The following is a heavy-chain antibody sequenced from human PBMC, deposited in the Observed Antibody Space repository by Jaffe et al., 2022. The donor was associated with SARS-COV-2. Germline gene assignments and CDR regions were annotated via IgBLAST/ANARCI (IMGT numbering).Heavy chain of an antibody. CDR2: INPNSGGT. V-gene: IGHV1-2*02. CDR1: GYTFTGYY. J-gene: IGHJ4*02. CDR3: ARDLYLMGDYYDSSGYFCLDY. D-gene: IGHD3-22*01. Sequence: QVQLVQSGAEVKKPGASVKVSCKASGYTFTGYYMHWVRQAPGQGLEWMGWINPNSGGTNYAQKFQGRVTMTRDTSISTAYMELSRLRSDDTAVYYCARDLYLMGDYYDSSGYFCLDYWGQGTLVTVSS.